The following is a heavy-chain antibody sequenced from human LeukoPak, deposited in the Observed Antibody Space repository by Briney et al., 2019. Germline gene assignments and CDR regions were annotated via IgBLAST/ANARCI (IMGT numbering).Heavy chain of an antibody. CDR2: INHSGST. J-gene: IGHJ5*02. CDR3: ARARGYSYGGWFDP. D-gene: IGHD5-18*01. V-gene: IGHV4-34*01. Sequence: SETLSLTCAVYGGSFSGYYWSWIRQPPGKGLEWIGEINHSGSTNYNPSLESRVTISVDTSKNQFSLKLSSVTAADTAVYYCARARGYSYGGWFDPWGQGTLVTVSS. CDR1: GGSFSGYY.